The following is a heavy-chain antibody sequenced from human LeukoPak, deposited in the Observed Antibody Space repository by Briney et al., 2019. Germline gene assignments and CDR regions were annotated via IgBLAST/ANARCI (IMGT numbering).Heavy chain of an antibody. CDR2: ISGSGGST. D-gene: IGHD1-26*01. J-gene: IGHJ3*02. Sequence: GGSLRLSCTVSGFTVSSNSMSWVRQAPGKGLEWVSAISGSGGSTYYADSVKGRFTISRDNSKNTLYLQMNSLRAEDTAVYYCAKAGGSYFDAFDIWGQGTMVTVSS. CDR3: AKAGGSYFDAFDI. CDR1: GFTVSSNS. V-gene: IGHV3-23*01.